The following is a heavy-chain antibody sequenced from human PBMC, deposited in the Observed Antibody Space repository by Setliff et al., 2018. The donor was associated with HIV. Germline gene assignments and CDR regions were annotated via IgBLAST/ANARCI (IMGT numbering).Heavy chain of an antibody. CDR1: GGTFSSYG. J-gene: IGHJ4*02. D-gene: IGHD3-22*01. Sequence: SVKVSCKASGGTFSSYGITWVRQAPGQGLEWMGGSTPLLDTTNYAQKFQGRVTITTDESTNTVYMELSSLRSDDTAVYYCARDYSPTFYYYDSSGTFDYWGQGTLVTVSS. CDR2: STPLLDTT. V-gene: IGHV1-69*05. CDR3: ARDYSPTFYYYDSSGTFDY.